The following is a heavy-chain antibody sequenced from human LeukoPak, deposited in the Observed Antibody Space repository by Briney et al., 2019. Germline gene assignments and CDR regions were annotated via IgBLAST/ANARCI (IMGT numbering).Heavy chain of an antibody. CDR3: AIEQQLGYYYYGMDV. V-gene: IGHV4-34*01. J-gene: IGHJ6*02. CDR1: GGSFSGYY. CDR2: INHSGST. Sequence: SETLSLTCAVYGGSFSGYYWSWIRQPPGKGLEWIGEINHSGSTNYNPSLKSRVTISVDTSKNQFSLKLSSVTAADTAVYYCAIEQQLGYYYYGMDVWGQGTTVTVSS. D-gene: IGHD6-13*01.